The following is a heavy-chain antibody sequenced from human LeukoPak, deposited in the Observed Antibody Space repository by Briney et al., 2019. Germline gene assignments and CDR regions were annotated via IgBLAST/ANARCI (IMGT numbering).Heavy chain of an antibody. J-gene: IGHJ3*02. Sequence: PGGSLRLSCAASGFTFSSYTMHWVRQAPGKGLEWVALISYGGANKYYADSVKGRFTISRDNAKNSLYLQMNSLRAEDTAVYYCASSILPESITIFWPPYDAFDIWGQGTMVTVSS. CDR2: ISYGGANK. CDR1: GFTFSSYT. V-gene: IGHV3-30*04. CDR3: ASSILPESITIFWPPYDAFDI. D-gene: IGHD3-9*01.